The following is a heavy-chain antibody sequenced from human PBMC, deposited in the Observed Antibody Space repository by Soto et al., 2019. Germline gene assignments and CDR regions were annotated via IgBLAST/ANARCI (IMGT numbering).Heavy chain of an antibody. CDR3: ARGWVGDGHFDY. CDR2: IYHSGST. V-gene: IGHV4-30-2*01. J-gene: IGHJ4*02. Sequence: SETLSLTCPVSGCSISSGGYSWSWIRQPPGKGLEWIGYIYHSGSTYYNPSLKSRVTISVDRSKNQFSLKLSSVTAADTAVYYCARGWVGDGHFDYWGQGTLVTVSS. CDR1: GCSISSGGYS. D-gene: IGHD3-16*01.